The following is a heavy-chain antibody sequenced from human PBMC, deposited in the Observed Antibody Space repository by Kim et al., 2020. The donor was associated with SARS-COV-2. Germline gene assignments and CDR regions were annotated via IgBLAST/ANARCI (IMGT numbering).Heavy chain of an antibody. CDR1: GYTFTGYQ. D-gene: IGHD4-17*01. CDR3: ARGPTVTTDY. CDR2: IIPNNGGT. J-gene: IGHJ4*02. Sequence: ASVKVSCKASGYTFTGYQIHWVRQAPGQGLEWVGRIIPNNGGTDYAQKFQGRITMTRDTSIDTAYMELSSLTSDDTAGYYCARGPTVTTDYWGQGTLVTV. V-gene: IGHV1-2*06.